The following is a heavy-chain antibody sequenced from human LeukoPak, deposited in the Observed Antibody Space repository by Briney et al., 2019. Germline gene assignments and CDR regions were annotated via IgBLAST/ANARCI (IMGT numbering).Heavy chain of an antibody. Sequence: GASVKVSCKASGYTFTSYDINWVRQATGQGLEWMGWMNPNSGNTGYAQKFQGRVTMTRNTSISTAYMELSSLRSEDTAVYYCARAIFVSVYYDSGWAFDIWGQGTMVTVSS. D-gene: IGHD3-22*01. CDR1: GYTFTSYD. V-gene: IGHV1-8*01. CDR2: MNPNSGNT. J-gene: IGHJ3*02. CDR3: ARAIFVSVYYDSGWAFDI.